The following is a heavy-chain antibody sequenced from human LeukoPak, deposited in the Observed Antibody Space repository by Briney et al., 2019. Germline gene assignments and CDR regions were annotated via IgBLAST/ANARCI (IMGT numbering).Heavy chain of an antibody. CDR3: AGSGTARGNSNFDY. D-gene: IGHD4-23*01. CDR2: IYYSGST. Sequence: PSETLSLTCTVSGGSFRSSYWTWIRQPPGKGLEWIGYIYYSGSTNYNPSLKSRVTISVDTSKNQFSLKLSSVTAADTAVYYCAGSGTARGNSNFDYWGQGTLVTVSS. CDR1: GGSFRSSY. J-gene: IGHJ4*02. V-gene: IGHV4-59*08.